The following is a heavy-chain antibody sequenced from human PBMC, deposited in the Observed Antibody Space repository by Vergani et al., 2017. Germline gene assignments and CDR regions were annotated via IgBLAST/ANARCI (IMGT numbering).Heavy chain of an antibody. CDR2: ISNSGNTI. CDR1: GFSFSDHY. Sequence: QVQLVESGGGLVKPGGSLRLSCAASGFSFSDHYMTWIRQAPGKGLEWVSYISNSGNTIEYADSVKGRFSISRDNAKNSLYLQMNSLRAEDTAVYYCARLIYSYGSFDYWGQGTLVTVSS. CDR3: ARLIYSYGSFDY. J-gene: IGHJ4*02. V-gene: IGHV3-11*04. D-gene: IGHD5-18*01.